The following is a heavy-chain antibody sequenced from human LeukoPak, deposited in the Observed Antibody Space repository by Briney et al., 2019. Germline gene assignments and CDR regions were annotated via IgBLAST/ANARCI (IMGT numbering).Heavy chain of an antibody. V-gene: IGHV3-74*01. CDR2: INSDGSGT. J-gene: IGHJ5*02. CDR3: ARGLGINWFDP. Sequence: GGSLRLSCAASGFTFSSYWMHWVRQAPGKGLVWVSRINSDGSGTSYADSVKGRFTVSRDNAKNTLCLQMNSLRAEDTAVYYCARGLGINWFDPWGQGTLVTVSS. D-gene: IGHD7-27*01. CDR1: GFTFSSYW.